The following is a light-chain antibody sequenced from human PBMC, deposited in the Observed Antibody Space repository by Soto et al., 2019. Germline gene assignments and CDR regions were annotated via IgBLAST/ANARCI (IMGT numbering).Light chain of an antibody. J-gene: IGKJ1*01. CDR1: QSVRSSY. CDR2: GAS. Sequence: EIVLTQSPGTLSSPPGERATLSCRASQSVRSSYLDWYQQRFGQAPRLLIYGASSRATGIPDRFSGSGSGADFTLTISRLEPEDFAVYYCQQYGSSSWTFGKGTKVEIK. V-gene: IGKV3-20*01. CDR3: QQYGSSSWT.